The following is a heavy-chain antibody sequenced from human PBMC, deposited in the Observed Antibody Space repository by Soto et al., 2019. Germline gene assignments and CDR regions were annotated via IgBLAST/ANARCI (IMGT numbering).Heavy chain of an antibody. J-gene: IGHJ6*02. V-gene: IGHV1-18*01. CDR3: AREGPAPYYYYGMDV. Sequence: QVQLVQSGGEVKKPGASVKVSCKTSGYSFTAYGISWVRQAPGQGLEWMGWISAYNGNTNYAQKLQGSVTMTTATSTSTAYMELRSLRSDDTAVYYCAREGPAPYYYYGMDVWGQGSTVTVSS. CDR1: GYSFTAYG. CDR2: ISAYNGNT.